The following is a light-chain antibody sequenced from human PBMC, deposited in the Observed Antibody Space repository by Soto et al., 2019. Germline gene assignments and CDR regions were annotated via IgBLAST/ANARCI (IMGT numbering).Light chain of an antibody. V-gene: IGLV2-11*01. J-gene: IGLJ3*02. Sequence: QSALTQPRSVSGSPGQSVTISCTGTSSDVGGYNYVSWSQQHPGKAPKLMIYDVNKRPSGVPARFSGSKSGNTASLTISGLQDEDEADYYCCSYTGNSWVFGGGTKVTVL. CDR1: SSDVGGYNY. CDR2: DVN. CDR3: CSYTGNSWV.